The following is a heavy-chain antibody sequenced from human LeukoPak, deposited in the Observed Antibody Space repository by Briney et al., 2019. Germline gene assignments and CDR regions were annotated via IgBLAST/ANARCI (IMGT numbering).Heavy chain of an antibody. CDR3: AKDRGYDPYFDY. D-gene: IGHD5-12*01. Sequence: PGGSLRLSCAASGFTFSSYAMSWVRQAPGKGLEWVSAISGSGGSTYYADSMKGRFTISRDNSKNTLYLQMNSLRAEDTAVYYCAKDRGYDPYFDYWGQGTLVTVSS. V-gene: IGHV3-23*01. CDR2: ISGSGGST. J-gene: IGHJ4*02. CDR1: GFTFSSYA.